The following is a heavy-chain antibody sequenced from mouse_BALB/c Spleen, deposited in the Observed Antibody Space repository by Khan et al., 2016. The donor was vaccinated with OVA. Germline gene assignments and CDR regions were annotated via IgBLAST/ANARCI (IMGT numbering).Heavy chain of an antibody. CDR3: ARGGNGGFAY. CDR1: GYTFSSYW. CDR2: IFPGSVST. J-gene: IGHJ3*01. D-gene: IGHD2-1*01. Sequence: QVQLKQSGGDLMKPGASVKISCKATGYTFSSYWIEWVKQRPGHGLEWIGQIFPGSVSTTYNEKFKGKATFTADTSSNTAYMQLSSLTSEDSAVYYGARGGNGGFAYWGQGILVTVSA. V-gene: IGHV1-9*01.